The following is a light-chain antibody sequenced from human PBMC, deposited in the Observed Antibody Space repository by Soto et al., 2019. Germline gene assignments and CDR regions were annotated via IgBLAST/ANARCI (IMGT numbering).Light chain of an antibody. J-gene: IGKJ5*01. CDR3: QQRASWVT. CDR2: DAS. CDR1: QSVGSY. Sequence: VLTQSPATLSLCPRDLAXLSSRASQSVGSYLAWFQRKPGQAPRLLIYDASIRATGIPARFSGSGSETDFTLTISSLEPEDFAVYYCQQRASWVTFGQGTRLEIK. V-gene: IGKV3-11*01.